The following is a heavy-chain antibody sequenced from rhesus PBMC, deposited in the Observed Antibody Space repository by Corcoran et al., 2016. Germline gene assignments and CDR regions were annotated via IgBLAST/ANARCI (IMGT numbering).Heavy chain of an antibody. V-gene: IGHV4-147*01. CDR3: ARSYSSWPDFDS. D-gene: IGHD6-13*01. CDR2: FYGGSGST. J-gene: IGHJ4*01. Sequence: QVQLQESGPGLVKPSETLPLPCAVSGASLSITYWIWIRHPPGKGLEWIGYFYGGSGSTTYNPSLKSRVTISKDTSKTQFSLKLFSVTAADTAVYYCARSYSSWPDFDSWGQGVLVTVSS. CDR1: GASLSITY.